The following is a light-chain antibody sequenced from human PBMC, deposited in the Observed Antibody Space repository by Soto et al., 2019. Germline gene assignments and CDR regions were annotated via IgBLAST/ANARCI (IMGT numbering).Light chain of an antibody. CDR3: CSYAAITTPVI. CDR1: SSDVGSYNL. V-gene: IGLV2-23*02. Sequence: QAVVTQPASVSGSPGQSITISCTGTSSDVGSYNLVSWYQQHPGKAPKLMIYEVSNRPSGVSNRFSGSKSGNTASLTNSGLQTEDEAEYFCCSYAAITTPVIFGGGTKLTVL. CDR2: EVS. J-gene: IGLJ2*01.